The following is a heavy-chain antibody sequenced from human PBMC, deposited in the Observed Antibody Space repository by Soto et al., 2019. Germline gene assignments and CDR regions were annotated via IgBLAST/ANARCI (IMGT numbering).Heavy chain of an antibody. CDR3: AGGTGWFIVD. CDR2: IKQDGTEK. J-gene: IGHJ4*02. D-gene: IGHD6-19*01. CDR1: GFTFSTYW. V-gene: IGHV3-7*02. Sequence: VQLVESGGGLVQPGGSLRLSCAASGFTFSTYWLNWVRQAPGKGLEWVANIKQDGTEKHYLDSVKDRFTISRDNAQGSLHLQLNSLRADDTAVYYCAGGTGWFIVDWGQGTLVTVSS.